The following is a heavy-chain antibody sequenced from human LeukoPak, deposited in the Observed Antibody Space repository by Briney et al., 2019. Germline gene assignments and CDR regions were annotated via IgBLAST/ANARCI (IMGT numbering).Heavy chain of an antibody. CDR1: GFTFSNYA. CDR3: ARRFLEWYSHFDY. J-gene: IGHJ4*02. V-gene: IGHV3-23*01. Sequence: GGSLRLSCAASGFTFSNYAMNWVRQAPGKELEWVSSIIGTGGATYYADSVKGRFTISRDNSKNTLYLQVNSLRAEDTAIYYRARRFLEWYSHFDYWGQGTLVTVSS. D-gene: IGHD3-3*01. CDR2: IIGTGGAT.